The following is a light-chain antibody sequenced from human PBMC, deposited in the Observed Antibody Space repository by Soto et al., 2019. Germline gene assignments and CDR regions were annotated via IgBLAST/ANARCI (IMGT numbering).Light chain of an antibody. J-gene: IGKJ2*01. CDR2: GSS. Sequence: EVVLTQSPGTLSLSPGERATLSCRASQSVNNNYLAWYQQRPGQAPRLLIYGSSDRVTGIPDRFSGSGSGTDFTLTISRLEPEDFAVYYCHQYGSSPPYTFGQGTKLEI. CDR3: HQYGSSPPYT. V-gene: IGKV3-20*01. CDR1: QSVNNNY.